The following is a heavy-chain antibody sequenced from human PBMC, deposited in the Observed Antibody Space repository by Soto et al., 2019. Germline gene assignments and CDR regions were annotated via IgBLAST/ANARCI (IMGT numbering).Heavy chain of an antibody. Sequence: QVQLVESGGGVVQPGRSLRLSCAASGFTFSSYGMHWVRQAPGKGLEWVAVIWYDGSNKYYADSVKGRFTISRDNSKNTLYLQMNSLRAEDTAVYYCARDMGRTVTTTGGMDVWGQGTTVTVSS. CDR2: IWYDGSNK. V-gene: IGHV3-33*01. CDR1: GFTFSSYG. CDR3: ARDMGRTVTTTGGMDV. D-gene: IGHD4-17*01. J-gene: IGHJ6*02.